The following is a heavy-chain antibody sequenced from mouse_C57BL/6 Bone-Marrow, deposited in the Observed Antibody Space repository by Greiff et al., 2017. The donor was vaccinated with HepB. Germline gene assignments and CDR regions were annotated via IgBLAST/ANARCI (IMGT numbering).Heavy chain of an antibody. CDR1: GYSITSGYY. D-gene: IGHD3-2*02. CDR2: ISYDGSN. CDR3: ARDRGGQLRNYAMDF. J-gene: IGHJ4*01. Sequence: EVQLVESGPGLVKPSQSLSLTCSVTGYSITSGYYWNWIRQFPGNKLEWMGYISYDGSNNYNPSLKNRISITRDTSKNQFFLKLNSVTTEDTATYYCARDRGGQLRNYAMDFWGQGTSVTVSS. V-gene: IGHV3-6*01.